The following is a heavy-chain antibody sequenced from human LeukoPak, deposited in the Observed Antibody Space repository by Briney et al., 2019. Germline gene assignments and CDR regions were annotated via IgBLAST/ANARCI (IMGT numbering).Heavy chain of an antibody. CDR2: INHSGST. J-gene: IGHJ5*02. V-gene: IGHV4-34*01. CDR3: ARPGLMRWFDP. Sequence: SETLSLTCAVYGGSFSGYYWSWIRQPPGKGLEWIGEINHSGSTNYNPSLKSRVTISVDTSKNQFSLKLSSVTAADTAVYYCARPGLMRWFDPWGQGTLVTVS. CDR1: GGSFSGYY.